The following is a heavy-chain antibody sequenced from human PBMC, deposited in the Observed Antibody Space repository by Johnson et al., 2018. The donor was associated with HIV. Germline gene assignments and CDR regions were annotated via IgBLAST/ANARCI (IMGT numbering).Heavy chain of an antibody. CDR3: ARKGDAFDI. Sequence: VQLVESGGGVVQPGRSLRLSCAASGFSFSRYGMHWVRQAPGKGLQWVAVIWFDGNNKYYTESVKGRFTMSRDNSKNTLCLQMNSLRAEDTAVYYCARKGDAFDIWGQGTTVTVSS. CDR2: IWFDGNNK. V-gene: IGHV3-33*01. J-gene: IGHJ3*02. CDR1: GFSFSRYG.